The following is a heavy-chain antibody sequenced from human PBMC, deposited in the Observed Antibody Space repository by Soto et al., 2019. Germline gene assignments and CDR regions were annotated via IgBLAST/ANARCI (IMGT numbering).Heavy chain of an antibody. CDR2: TYFRSKWYN. J-gene: IGHJ5*02. CDR3: AKWDNLGPKPGCAFGP. D-gene: IGHD1-1*01. Sequence: SQTLSRTCAISGDSVSSNTASWNWIRQSPSRGLEWLGRTYFRSKWYNDYAVSVKSRIIINPDTSNNQFSLQLSSVTPEDTAVYCWAKWDNLGPKPGCAFGPWGQGIVVTVSS. V-gene: IGHV6-1*01. CDR1: GDSVSSNTAS.